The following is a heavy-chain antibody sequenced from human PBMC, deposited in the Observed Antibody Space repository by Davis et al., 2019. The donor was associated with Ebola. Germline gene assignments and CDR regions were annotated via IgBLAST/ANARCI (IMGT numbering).Heavy chain of an antibody. CDR3: ARGGRGLYSSGWYVY. CDR2: IYHSGST. J-gene: IGHJ4*02. Sequence: SETLSLTCAVSGGSISSGGYSWSWIRQPPGKGLEWIGYIYHSGSTYYNPSLKSRVTISVDTSKNQFSLKLNSVTAADTAVYYCARGGRGLYSSGWYVYWGQGTLVTVSS. V-gene: IGHV4-30-2*01. D-gene: IGHD6-19*01. CDR1: GGSISSGGYS.